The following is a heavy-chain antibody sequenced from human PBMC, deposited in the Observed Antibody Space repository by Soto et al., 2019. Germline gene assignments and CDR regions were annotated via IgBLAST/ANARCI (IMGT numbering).Heavy chain of an antibody. D-gene: IGHD3-22*01. CDR1: GGSIRSSHW. J-gene: IGHJ6*02. CDR2: IYHSGST. CDR3: ARDQYYYDGGYYGMDV. Sequence: SETLSLTSAVSGGSIRSSHWWGWVRQPPGKGLEWIGEIYHSGSTYYNPSLKSRVTISVDKSKNQFSLKLSSVTAADTAVYYCARDQYYYDGGYYGMDVWGQGTTVT. V-gene: IGHV4-4*02.